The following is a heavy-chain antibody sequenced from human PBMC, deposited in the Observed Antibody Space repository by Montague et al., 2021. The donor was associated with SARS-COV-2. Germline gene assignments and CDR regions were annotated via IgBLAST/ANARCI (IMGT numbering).Heavy chain of an antibody. J-gene: IGHJ5*02. Sequence: SETLSLTCTVSGGSISSYYWSWIRQPPGKGLEWIGYIYYSGSTNYNPSLKSRVTISVDTSKSQFSLKLSSVTAADTAVYYCARGYDYVWGSYRYLHWFDPWGQGTLVTVSS. CDR1: GGSISSYY. CDR2: IYYSGST. CDR3: ARGYDYVWGSYRYLHWFDP. V-gene: IGHV4-59*12. D-gene: IGHD3-16*02.